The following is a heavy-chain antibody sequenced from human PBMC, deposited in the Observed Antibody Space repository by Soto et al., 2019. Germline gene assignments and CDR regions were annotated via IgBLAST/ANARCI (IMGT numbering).Heavy chain of an antibody. CDR2: IIPVFGAS. CDR1: GATLNTFIDYG. Sequence: QVQLVQSGAGVKKPGSSVRVSCKASGATLNTFIDYGITWVRQAPGQGLEWMGGIIPVFGASNHSQKFQARVTISADESTRTGNMELSSLTSEDTAVYYCARGAATKLNVLLYESLENWGQGTMVTV. CDR3: ARGAATKLNVLLYESLEN. V-gene: IGHV1-69*12. J-gene: IGHJ3*02. D-gene: IGHD5-12*01.